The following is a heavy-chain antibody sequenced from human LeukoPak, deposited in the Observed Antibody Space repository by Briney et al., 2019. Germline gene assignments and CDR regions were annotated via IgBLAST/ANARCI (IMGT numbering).Heavy chain of an antibody. CDR3: ARDRYYGSGSYVPGTIED. D-gene: IGHD3-10*01. CDR1: GFTFSSYS. Sequence: QTGGSLRLSCAASGFTFSSYSMNWVRQAPGKGLEWVSYISSSSSTIYYADSVKGRFTISRDNAKNSLYLQMNSLRAEDTAVYYCARDRYYGSGSYVPGTIEDWGQGTLVTVSS. J-gene: IGHJ4*02. CDR2: ISSSSSTI. V-gene: IGHV3-48*01.